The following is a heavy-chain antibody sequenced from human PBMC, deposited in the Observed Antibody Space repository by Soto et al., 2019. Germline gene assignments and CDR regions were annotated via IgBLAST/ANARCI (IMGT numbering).Heavy chain of an antibody. J-gene: IGHJ3*02. D-gene: IGHD3-16*01. Sequence: SQSLSLTCAISGDSVSSNSAAWNCIRQCPSRGLEWLGRTYYRSRWYNDYAVSVRSRITVNPDTSKNQFSLQLSSVTPEDTAVYYCARPFGGVVLRSSNDAFDIWGQGTMVTVSS. CDR2: TYYRSRWYN. V-gene: IGHV6-1*01. CDR1: GDSVSSNSAA. CDR3: ARPFGGVVLRSSNDAFDI.